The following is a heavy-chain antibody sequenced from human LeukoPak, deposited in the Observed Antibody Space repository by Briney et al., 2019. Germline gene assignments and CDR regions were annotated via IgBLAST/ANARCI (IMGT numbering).Heavy chain of an antibody. J-gene: IGHJ5*02. CDR1: GGSISNTFYY. V-gene: IGHV4-39*07. CDR2: INYSGST. CDR3: ARDGYDFWSGYLWGFDP. Sequence: SETLSLTCTVSGGSISNTFYYWGWIRQPPGKGLEWIGSINYSGSTYYNPSLKSRVTTSVDTSKNQFSLKLSSVTAADTAVYYCARDGYDFWSGYLWGFDPWGQGTLVTVSS. D-gene: IGHD3-3*01.